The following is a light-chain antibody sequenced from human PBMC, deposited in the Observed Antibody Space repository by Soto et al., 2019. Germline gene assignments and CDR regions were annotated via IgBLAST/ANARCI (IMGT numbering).Light chain of an antibody. J-gene: IGLJ2*01. Sequence: QSVLTQPSSHSASSGASVRLTCMLRSGFSVGDFWIRWYQQKPGNPPRYLLYYNSDSNTGHGSGVPSRFSGSNDASAHAGILRMSGRSAEDEVVYFCATWHSLSNTHVVFRGRTKLTVL. V-gene: IGLV5-52*01. CDR3: ATWHSLSNTHVV. CDR1: SGFSVGDFW. CDR2: YNSDSNT.